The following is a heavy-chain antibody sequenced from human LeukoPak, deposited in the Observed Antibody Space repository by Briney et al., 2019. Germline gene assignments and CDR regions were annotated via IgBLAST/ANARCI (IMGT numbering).Heavy chain of an antibody. CDR2: IIPIFGTV. Sequence: GASVKVSCKASGGTFSSYAISWVRQAPGQGLEWMGGIIPIFGTVNYAQKFQGRVTITTDESTSTAYMELSSLRSEDTAVYYCARVGPTHPLLSDGWFDPWGQGTLVTVSS. V-gene: IGHV1-69*05. CDR3: ARVGPTHPLLSDGWFDP. J-gene: IGHJ5*02. D-gene: IGHD2-2*01. CDR1: GGTFSSYA.